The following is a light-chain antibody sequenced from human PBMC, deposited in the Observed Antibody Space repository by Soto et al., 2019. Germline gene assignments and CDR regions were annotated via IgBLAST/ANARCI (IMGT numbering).Light chain of an antibody. Sequence: DIQLTQSPSFLSASVGDRVTITCRASQDIANYLAWYQQKPGKAPNLLIYKASTLQSGVPSRFSGNGSGTEFTLTITSLQPDDSATYYCQQYNGLPTWTFGQGTKVDIK. CDR1: QDIANY. J-gene: IGKJ1*01. V-gene: IGKV1-9*01. CDR3: QQYNGLPTWT. CDR2: KAS.